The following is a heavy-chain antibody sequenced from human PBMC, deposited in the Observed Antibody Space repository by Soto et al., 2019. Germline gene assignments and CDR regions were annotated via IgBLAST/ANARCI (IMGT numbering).Heavy chain of an antibody. Sequence: PGGSLRLSCAASGFTFSSYEMNWVRQAPGKGLEWVSYISSSRSTIYYADSVKGRFTISRDNAKNSLYLQMNSLRAEDTAVYYWARGFRANWLIGWYDPWGQGTLVTSPQ. CDR3: ARGFRANWLIGWYDP. D-gene: IGHD2-21*01. V-gene: IGHV3-48*03. J-gene: IGHJ5*02. CDR1: GFTFSSYE. CDR2: ISSSRSTI.